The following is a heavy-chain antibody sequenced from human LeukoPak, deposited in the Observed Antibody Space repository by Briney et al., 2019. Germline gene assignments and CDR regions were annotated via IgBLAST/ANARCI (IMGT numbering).Heavy chain of an antibody. Sequence: GGSLRLSCAASGFTFSSYWMSWVRQAPGKGLEWVANIKQDGSDKYYVGSVEGRFTISKDNAKNSLYLQMSSLRAEDTAIYYCARALYNRGWYPDYFDSWGQGTLVTVSS. CDR1: GFTFSSYW. D-gene: IGHD6-19*01. CDR3: ARALYNRGWYPDYFDS. V-gene: IGHV3-7*01. J-gene: IGHJ4*02. CDR2: IKQDGSDK.